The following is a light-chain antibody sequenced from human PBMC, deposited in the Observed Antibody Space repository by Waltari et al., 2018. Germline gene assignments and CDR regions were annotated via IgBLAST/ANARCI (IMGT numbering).Light chain of an antibody. V-gene: IGKV3-20*01. CDR3: QQYATSPRT. CDR2: GGS. Sequence: EIVLTQSPVTVSLSPGEGSTLSCRASQSVASSYVAWYQQKPGQSPRLLIYGGSGRATSSPDRFSGSWSETDFSLTISRVRPEDSAVYYCQQYATSPRTFGQGTKVEIK. CDR1: QSVASSY. J-gene: IGKJ1*01.